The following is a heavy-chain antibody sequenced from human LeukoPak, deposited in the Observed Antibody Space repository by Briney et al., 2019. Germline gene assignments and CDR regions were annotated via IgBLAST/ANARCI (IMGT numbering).Heavy chain of an antibody. Sequence: PSETLSLTCTVSGGXISSSSCYWGWIRQPPRNGLEWIGIIYYSGNTYYNPSLKSRVTISIDTSKNQFSLRLRSVTAADTAVYYCARLQYCSGGSCYGGFDYWGQGTLVTVSS. V-gene: IGHV4-39*01. D-gene: IGHD2-15*01. CDR1: GGXISSSSCY. J-gene: IGHJ4*02. CDR2: IYYSGNT. CDR3: ARLQYCSGGSCYGGFDY.